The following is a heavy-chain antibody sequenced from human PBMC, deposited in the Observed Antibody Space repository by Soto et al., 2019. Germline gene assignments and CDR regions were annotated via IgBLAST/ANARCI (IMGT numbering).Heavy chain of an antibody. CDR2: IDYSGTT. J-gene: IGHJ4*02. D-gene: IGHD6-6*01. V-gene: IGHV4-39*02. CDR1: GGSISSSIYY. Sequence: QLQLQESGPGLVKPSETLSLTCTVSGGSISSSIYYWGWIRQPPGRGLEWIGIIDYSGTTYYNPSLKSRLTMSVDTYKNHFSLNLSSVTAADTAVYYCARRTGSSTYYFDYWGQGALVTVSS. CDR3: ARRTGSSTYYFDY.